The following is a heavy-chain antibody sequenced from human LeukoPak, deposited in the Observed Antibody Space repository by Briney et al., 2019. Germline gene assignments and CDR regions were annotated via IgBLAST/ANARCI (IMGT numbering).Heavy chain of an antibody. CDR3: ARDKIVRAAHDAFDI. CDR2: IYYTGST. D-gene: IGHD3-10*01. J-gene: IGHJ3*02. Sequence: GSLRLSCAASGFTFSDYYMSWIRQPPGKGLEWIGSIYYTGSTYYNPSLKSRVTISIDTSKNQLSLNLTSVTAADTAVYFCARDKIVRAAHDAFDIWGQGTMVTVSS. V-gene: IGHV4-38-2*02. CDR1: GFTFSDYY.